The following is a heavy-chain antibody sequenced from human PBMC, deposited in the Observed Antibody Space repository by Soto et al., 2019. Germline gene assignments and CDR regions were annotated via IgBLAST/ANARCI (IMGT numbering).Heavy chain of an antibody. V-gene: IGHV3-48*02. CDR1: ELTFRSYS. Sequence: GGPQRLSCAASELTFRSYSMNWVRKAQGKGLEWVSYISSSSSTIYYADSVKGRFTISRDNAKNSLYLQMNSLRDEDTAVYYCARDSSGYSSGWFDYWGQGTLVTVSS. CDR3: ARDSSGYSSGWFDY. D-gene: IGHD6-19*01. CDR2: ISSSSSTI. J-gene: IGHJ4*02.